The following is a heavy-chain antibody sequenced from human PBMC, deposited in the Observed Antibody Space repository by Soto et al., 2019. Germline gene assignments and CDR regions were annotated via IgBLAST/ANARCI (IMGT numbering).Heavy chain of an antibody. Sequence: SETLSLTCPVSGFSISSRSHYWGWIRQSPGRGLEWIGSIYYSGSTYYNPSLKSRIIISVDTSRNQFSLRLISVTAADTAVYYCVRHQVAVWFGHSRTVHWGRGTLVTVSS. V-gene: IGHV4-39*01. CDR1: GFSISSRSHY. D-gene: IGHD3-10*01. CDR3: VRHQVAVWFGHSRTVH. CDR2: IYYSGST. J-gene: IGHJ4*02.